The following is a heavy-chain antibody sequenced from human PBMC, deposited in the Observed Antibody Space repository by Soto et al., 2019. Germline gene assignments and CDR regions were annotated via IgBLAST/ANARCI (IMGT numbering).Heavy chain of an antibody. CDR3: ARVVGSGTDY. Sequence: SETLSLTCAVYGGSFSGYYWSWIRQPPGKGLEWIGEINHSGSTNYNPSLKSRVTISVDTSKNQFSLKLSSVTAADTAVYYCARVVGSGTDYWGQGTLVTVSS. J-gene: IGHJ4*02. D-gene: IGHD3-10*01. V-gene: IGHV4-34*01. CDR1: GGSFSGYY. CDR2: INHSGST.